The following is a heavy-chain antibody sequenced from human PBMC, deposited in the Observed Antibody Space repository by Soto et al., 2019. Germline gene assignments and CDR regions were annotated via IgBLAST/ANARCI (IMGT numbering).Heavy chain of an antibody. CDR3: ARVRVIRGVIPSHFGL. J-gene: IGHJ4*02. D-gene: IGHD3-16*02. Sequence: QDHLAQSGAEVKKPASSVTVSCKASGGTFNSYGISWVRQAPGQGLHWMGVIIPLYGTVNYAQKFQGRVSLTADKSTSTGYMDLSSLRSDATAVYYCARVRVIRGVIPSHFGLWGQGTLVTVS. V-gene: IGHV1-69*06. CDR1: GGTFNSYG. CDR2: IIPLYGTV.